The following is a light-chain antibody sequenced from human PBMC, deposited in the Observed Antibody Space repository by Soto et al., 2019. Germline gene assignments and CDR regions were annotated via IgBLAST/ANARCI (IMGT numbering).Light chain of an antibody. J-gene: IGLJ1*01. V-gene: IGLV2-23*01. Sequence: QSALTQPASVSGSPGQSITISCTGTSSDVGSYNLVSWYQQHPGKAPKLMIYEDSKRPSGVSDRFSGSKSGNTASLTISGIQAEDEADYYCCSYATSSTYVFGTGTKLTVL. CDR2: EDS. CDR3: CSYATSSTYV. CDR1: SSDVGSYNL.